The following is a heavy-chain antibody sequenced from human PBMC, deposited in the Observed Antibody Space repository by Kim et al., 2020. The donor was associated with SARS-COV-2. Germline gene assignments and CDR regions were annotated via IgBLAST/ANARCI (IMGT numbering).Heavy chain of an antibody. V-gene: IGHV3-23*01. D-gene: IGHD2-2*01. Sequence: LSLTCAASGFTLSTYDMRWIRQVPGKGLEWLSSIIGSGNTFYADSVKGRFTISRDNSRNTLFLQMNSLRAEDTAIYYCAKRDESVVAPGDHWGQGTLVTVSS. CDR2: IIGSGNT. CDR1: GFTLSTYD. CDR3: AKRDESVVAPGDH. J-gene: IGHJ4*02.